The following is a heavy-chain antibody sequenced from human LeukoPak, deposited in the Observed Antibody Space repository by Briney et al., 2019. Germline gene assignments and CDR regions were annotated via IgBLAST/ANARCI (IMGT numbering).Heavy chain of an antibody. CDR2: ISYDGSNK. V-gene: IGHV3-30-3*01. CDR3: ARDSSGYSITYFDY. Sequence: GGSLRLSCAASGFTFSSYALHWVRQAPGKGLEWVAVISYDGSNKYYADSVKGRFTISRDNSKNTLYLQMNSLRAEDTAVYYCARDSSGYSITYFDYWGQGTLVTVSS. CDR1: GFTFSSYA. D-gene: IGHD3-22*01. J-gene: IGHJ4*02.